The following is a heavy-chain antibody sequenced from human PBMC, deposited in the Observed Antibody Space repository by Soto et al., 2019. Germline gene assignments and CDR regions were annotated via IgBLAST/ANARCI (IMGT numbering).Heavy chain of an antibody. V-gene: IGHV3-21*01. CDR1: GFTFSSYS. D-gene: IGHD2-21*01. Sequence: GGSLRLSCAASGFTFSSYSMNWVRQAPGKGLEWVSSISSSSSYIYYADSVKGRFTISRDNAKNSLYLQMNSLRAEDTAVYYWARGWEYCGGDCYFAFDIWGQGTMVTVSS. J-gene: IGHJ3*02. CDR2: ISSSSSYI. CDR3: ARGWEYCGGDCYFAFDI.